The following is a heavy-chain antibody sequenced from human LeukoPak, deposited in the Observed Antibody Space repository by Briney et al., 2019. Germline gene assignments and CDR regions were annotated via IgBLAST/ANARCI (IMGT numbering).Heavy chain of an antibody. CDR2: IYYSGST. D-gene: IGHD1-1*01. J-gene: IGHJ4*02. CDR3: ARLSWNQPQTLIDY. CDR1: GGSISSSSYY. V-gene: IGHV4-39*01. Sequence: SETLSLTCTVSGGSISSSSYYWGWIRQPPGKGLEWIGSIYYSGSTYYNPSLKSRVTISVDTSKNQFSLKLSSVTAADTAVYYCARLSWNQPQTLIDYWGQGTLVTVSS.